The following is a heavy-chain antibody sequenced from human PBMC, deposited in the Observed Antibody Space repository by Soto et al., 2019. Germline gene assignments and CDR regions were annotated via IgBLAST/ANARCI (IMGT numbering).Heavy chain of an antibody. CDR1: GYTFTSYG. D-gene: IGHD3-3*01. V-gene: IGHV1-18*01. CDR3: ARCSSYYDFWSGYGLGHYYMDV. J-gene: IGHJ6*03. CDR2: ISAYNGNT. Sequence: ASVKVSCKASGYTFTSYGISWVRQAPGQGLEWMGWISAYNGNTNYAQKLQGRVTMTTDTSTSTAYMELRSLRSDDTAVYYCARCSSYYDFWSGYGLGHYYMDVWGKGTTVTVSS.